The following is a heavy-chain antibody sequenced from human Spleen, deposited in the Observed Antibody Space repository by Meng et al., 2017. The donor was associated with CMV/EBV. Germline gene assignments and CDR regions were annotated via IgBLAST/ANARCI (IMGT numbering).Heavy chain of an antibody. V-gene: IGHV1-2*06. CDR3: ARSRTGVFGYFDL. Sequence: QVQLVQSGAEVKKPGASVKASCKSSGYTFTDYYIHWVRQAPGKGLEWMGRINPNTGDTNYAPKFQGRFAMTRDTSIRTAYMELRRLRSDDTAVYYCARSRTGVFGYFDLWGRGTLVTVSS. J-gene: IGHJ2*01. D-gene: IGHD7-27*01. CDR2: INPNTGDT. CDR1: GYTFTDYY.